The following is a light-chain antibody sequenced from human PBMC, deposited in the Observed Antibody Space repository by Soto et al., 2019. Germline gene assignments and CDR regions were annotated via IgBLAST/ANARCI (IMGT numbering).Light chain of an antibody. CDR3: SSFTSSTTLL. CDR2: EVT. J-gene: IGLJ2*01. CDR1: SSDVGGYDS. Sequence: QSVLTQAASVSGSPGQSSTISCTGTSSDVGGYDSVSWYQQHSGKAPKLMIYEVTHRPSGVSNRFSGSKSGNTASLTISGLQAEDEADYYCSSFTSSTTLLFGGGTKVTVL. V-gene: IGLV2-14*01.